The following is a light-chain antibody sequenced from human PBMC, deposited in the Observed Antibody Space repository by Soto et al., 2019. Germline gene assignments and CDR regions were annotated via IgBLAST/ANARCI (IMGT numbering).Light chain of an antibody. CDR1: QSVSSY. CDR2: DAS. CDR3: QQRSNWPWK. Sequence: EIVVTQSPATLSFSPGERATLSCRASQSVSSYLAWYQQKPGQAPRLLIYDASNRATGIPARFSGSGSGTDFRLTISSLEPEDFAVYYCQQRSNWPWKFGQGTKVAIK. V-gene: IGKV3-11*01. J-gene: IGKJ1*01.